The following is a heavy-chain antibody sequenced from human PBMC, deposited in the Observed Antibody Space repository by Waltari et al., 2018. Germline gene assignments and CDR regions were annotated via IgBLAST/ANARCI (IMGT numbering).Heavy chain of an antibody. CDR3: ARTLSGLELPYYYYYMDV. J-gene: IGHJ6*03. CDR2: IIPIFGTA. D-gene: IGHD1-7*01. Sequence: QVQLVQSGAEVKKPGPSVRVPCKAPGGPFSSYAIGWFGQAPGQGLEWMGRIIPIFGTANYAQKFQGRVTITADKSTSTAYMELSSLRSEDTDVYYCARTLSGLELPYYYYYMDVWGKGTTVTISS. CDR1: GGPFSSYA. V-gene: IGHV1-69*13.